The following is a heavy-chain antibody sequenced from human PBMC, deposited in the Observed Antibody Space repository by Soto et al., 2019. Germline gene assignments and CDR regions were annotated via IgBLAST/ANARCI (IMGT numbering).Heavy chain of an antibody. J-gene: IGHJ6*02. CDR3: ARGGGSPYYYYGMDV. V-gene: IGHV4-34*01. CDR2: INHSGST. D-gene: IGHD1-26*01. CDR1: GGSFSGYY. Sequence: PSETLSLTCAVYGGSFSGYYWSWIRQPPGKGLEWIGEINHSGSTNYNPSLKSRVTISVDTSKNQFSLKLSSVTAADTAVYYCARGGGSPYYYYGMDVWGQGTTVTVSS.